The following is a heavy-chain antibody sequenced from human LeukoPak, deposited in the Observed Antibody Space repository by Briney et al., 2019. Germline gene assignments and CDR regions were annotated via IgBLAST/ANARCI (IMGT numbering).Heavy chain of an antibody. CDR2: INHSGST. J-gene: IGHJ4*02. CDR1: GGSFSGYC. Sequence: SETLSLTCAVYGGSFSGYCWSWIRQPPGKGLEWIGEINHSGSTNYNPSLKSRVTISVDTSKNQFSLKLSSVTAADTAVYYCARIGGINEGIQLWPLDYWGQGTLVTVSS. CDR3: ARIGGINEGIQLWPLDY. V-gene: IGHV4-34*01. D-gene: IGHD5-18*01.